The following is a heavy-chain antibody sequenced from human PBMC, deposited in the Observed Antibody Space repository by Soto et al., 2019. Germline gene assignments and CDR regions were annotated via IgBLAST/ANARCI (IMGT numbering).Heavy chain of an antibody. V-gene: IGHV3-23*01. CDR1: VFIFSDYA. CDR2: ISGTRGRHRNT. D-gene: IGHD5-12*01. CDR3: AKTMSRLGGYDLNCLDP. J-gene: IGHJ5*02. Sequence: PGGSLRLSCAASVFIFSDYAMTLVRQAPGKGLEWVSTISGTRGRHRNTFYTASVKGRFTFTRDNSKNTLFLEMNSLRVEDTAVYYCAKTMSRLGGYDLNCLDPWGQGTLVTISS.